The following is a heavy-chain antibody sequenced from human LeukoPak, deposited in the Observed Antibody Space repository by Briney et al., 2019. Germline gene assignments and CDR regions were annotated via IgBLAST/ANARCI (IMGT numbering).Heavy chain of an antibody. CDR3: ARGLMGGYPYFEN. D-gene: IGHD3-22*01. CDR1: GFTFSSYW. CDR2: IKQDGSEK. Sequence: GGSLRLSCAASGFTFSSYWMSWVRQAPGKGLEWVANIKQDGSEKYYVDSVKGRFTISRDNAKNSLYLQMNSLRAEDTAFYYCARGLMGGYPYFENWGQGTLVTVSS. V-gene: IGHV3-7*03. J-gene: IGHJ4*02.